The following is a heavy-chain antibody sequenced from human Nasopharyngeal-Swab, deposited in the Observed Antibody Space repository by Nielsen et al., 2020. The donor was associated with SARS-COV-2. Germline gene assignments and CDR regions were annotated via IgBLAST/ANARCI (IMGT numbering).Heavy chain of an antibody. J-gene: IGHJ6*02. Sequence: GESLKISCAASGFTFSDYYMSWIRQAPGKGLKWVSYISSSGSTIYYADSVKGRFTISRDNAKNSLYLQMNSLRAEDTAVYYCARDHWGRLEPFGTYYYYYGMDVWGQGTTVTVSS. V-gene: IGHV3-11*01. CDR1: GFTFSDYY. D-gene: IGHD3-16*01. CDR3: ARDHWGRLEPFGTYYYYYGMDV. CDR2: ISSSGSTI.